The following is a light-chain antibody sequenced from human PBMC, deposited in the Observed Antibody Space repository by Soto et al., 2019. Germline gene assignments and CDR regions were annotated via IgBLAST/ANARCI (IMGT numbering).Light chain of an antibody. Sequence: QSALTQPASVSGSPGQSITISCTGTSNDVGGYNSVSWYQQHPGKAPKLIIYEVTNRPSGVSNRFAGSKSGNTASLTISGLQAEDEADYYCSSYTRRSTVLFGVGTKLTVL. V-gene: IGLV2-14*01. CDR2: EVT. J-gene: IGLJ2*01. CDR1: SNDVGGYNS. CDR3: SSYTRRSTVL.